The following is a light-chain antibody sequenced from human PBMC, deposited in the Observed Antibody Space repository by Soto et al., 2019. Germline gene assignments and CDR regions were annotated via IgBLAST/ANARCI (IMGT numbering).Light chain of an antibody. CDR2: EVS. V-gene: IGLV2-14*01. CDR1: SSDVGGYNY. Sequence: QSALTQPASVSGSPGQSITISCTGTSSDVGGYNYVSWFQHHPGKAPKLIIYEVSYRPSGVSARFSGSKSGDTASLTISGLQAEDEADYYCSSYVVSYNWVFGGGTKVTVL. J-gene: IGLJ3*02. CDR3: SSYVVSYNWV.